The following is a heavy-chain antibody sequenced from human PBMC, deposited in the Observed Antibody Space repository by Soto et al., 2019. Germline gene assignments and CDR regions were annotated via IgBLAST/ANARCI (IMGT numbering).Heavy chain of an antibody. D-gene: IGHD6-19*01. V-gene: IGHV3-23*01. CDR2: ISGSGGST. J-gene: IGHJ1*01. CDR1: GFTFSSYA. CDR3: AKDPKAVAGFFQH. Sequence: GGALRLSCAASGFTFSSYAMSWVRPAPGKGLEWVSAISGSGGSTYYADSVKGRFTISRDNSKNTLYLQMNSLRAEDTAVYYCAKDPKAVAGFFQHWGQGTLVTVSS.